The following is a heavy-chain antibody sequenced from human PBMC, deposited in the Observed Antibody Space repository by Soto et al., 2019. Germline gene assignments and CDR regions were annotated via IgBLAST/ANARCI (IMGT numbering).Heavy chain of an antibody. CDR3: ATRSPAFDY. J-gene: IGHJ4*02. Sequence: QVQLVQSGPEVKKPGASVMVSCKTSGYTFTSFGISWVRQAPGQGLEWMGWITTDKGKTNYAQKFQGRVTMTTDTSTSTAYMELRSLRSDDTAVYYCATRSPAFDYWGQGTLVTVSS. CDR1: GYTFTSFG. V-gene: IGHV1-18*01. CDR2: ITTDKGKT.